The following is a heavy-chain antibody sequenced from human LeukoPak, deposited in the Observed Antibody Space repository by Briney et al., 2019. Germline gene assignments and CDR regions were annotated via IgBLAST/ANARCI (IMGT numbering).Heavy chain of an antibody. D-gene: IGHD4-17*01. V-gene: IGHV1-69*05. Sequence: ASVKVSCKASGGTFSSYAISWVRQAPGQGLEWMGRIIPIFGTANYAQKFQGRVTITTDESTSTAYMELSSLRSEDTAVYYCARGPDYGDSFFDYWGQGTLVTVSS. CDR1: GGTFSSYA. J-gene: IGHJ4*02. CDR3: ARGPDYGDSFFDY. CDR2: IIPIFGTA.